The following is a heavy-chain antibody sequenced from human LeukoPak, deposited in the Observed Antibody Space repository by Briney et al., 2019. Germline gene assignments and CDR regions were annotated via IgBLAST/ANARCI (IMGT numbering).Heavy chain of an antibody. D-gene: IGHD4-17*01. CDR2: FDPEDGET. CDR3: ATGPMTTGDY. V-gene: IGHV1-24*01. J-gene: IGHJ4*02. Sequence: GASVKVSCKVSGYTLTELTMHWVRQAPGKGLEWMGGFDPEDGETIYAQKFQGRVTMTEDTSTDTAYMELSSLRSEDTAVYYRATGPMTTGDYWGQGTLVTVSS. CDR1: GYTLTELT.